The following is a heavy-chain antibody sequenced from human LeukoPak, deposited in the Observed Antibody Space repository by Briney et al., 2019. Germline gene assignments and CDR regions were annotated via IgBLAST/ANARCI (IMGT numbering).Heavy chain of an antibody. CDR3: ARGSWSAADTNIDY. J-gene: IGHJ4*02. CDR2: ISGRGGST. Sequence: GGSLRLSCAASGFTFSSYAMSWVRQAPGKGLEWVSAISGRGGSTDHADSVKGRFTISRDNYKNTLYLQMNTLRVEDTAVYYCARGSWSAADTNIDYWGQGTLVTVSS. D-gene: IGHD6-13*01. V-gene: IGHV3-23*01. CDR1: GFTFSSYA.